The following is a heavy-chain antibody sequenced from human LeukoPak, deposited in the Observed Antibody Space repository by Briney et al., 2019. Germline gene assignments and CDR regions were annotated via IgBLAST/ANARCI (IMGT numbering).Heavy chain of an antibody. V-gene: IGHV1-18*01. CDR2: ISAYNGDT. Sequence: ASVKVSCKGSVYTFTSYGCSWVRQAPGQGLEWMGWISAYNGDTNYAQNVQGRLTMTTDTSTGTAYMELRSLRSDDTAVYYCGRLADKQLQIFLECRGQGTLVTVSS. J-gene: IGHJ4*02. D-gene: IGHD3-3*01. CDR1: VYTFTSYG. CDR3: GRLADKQLQIFLEC.